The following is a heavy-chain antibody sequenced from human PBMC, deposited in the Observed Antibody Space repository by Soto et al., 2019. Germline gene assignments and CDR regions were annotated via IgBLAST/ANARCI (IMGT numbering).Heavy chain of an antibody. CDR3: ARDGGTTSIVFDY. Sequence: QVQLVESGGDSVKPGGSLRLSCVVSGFTFSDYYMSWIRQAPGKGLEWVSYISTSGNTIYYADSVKGRFTISRDTAKNSLYLQMNSLRAEDTAVYYCARDGGTTSIVFDYWGQGTLVTVSS. V-gene: IGHV3-11*01. D-gene: IGHD1-7*01. CDR2: ISTSGNTI. CDR1: GFTFSDYY. J-gene: IGHJ4*02.